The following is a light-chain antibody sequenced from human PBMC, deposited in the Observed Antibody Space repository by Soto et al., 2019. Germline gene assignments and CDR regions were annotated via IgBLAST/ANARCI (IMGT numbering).Light chain of an antibody. CDR2: DVN. V-gene: IGLV2-14*03. CDR1: SSDIGAYNF. CDR3: TSWTTSTTMI. Sequence: QSALTQPASVSGSPRQSITISCTGTSSDIGAYNFVSWYQQHPGKAPKLMLYDVNIRPSGVSSRFSGSKAGNTASLTSSGLLAEDEADYYCTSWTTSTTMIFGGGTKVTVL. J-gene: IGLJ2*01.